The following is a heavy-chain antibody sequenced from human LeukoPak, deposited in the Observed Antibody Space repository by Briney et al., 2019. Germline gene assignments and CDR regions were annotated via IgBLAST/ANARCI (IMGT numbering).Heavy chain of an antibody. CDR2: IRYDGTNK. J-gene: IGHJ4*02. V-gene: IGHV3-30*02. Sequence: PGGSLRLSCAASGFIFSSYGMHWVRQAPGKGLEWVAFIRYDGTNKYYTDSLKGRFTISRDNSKNTLYLQMNSLRGEDTAVFYCARDFKEKLSYGTPDYWGQGTLVTVSS. D-gene: IGHD3-16*02. CDR1: GFIFSSYG. CDR3: ARDFKEKLSYGTPDY.